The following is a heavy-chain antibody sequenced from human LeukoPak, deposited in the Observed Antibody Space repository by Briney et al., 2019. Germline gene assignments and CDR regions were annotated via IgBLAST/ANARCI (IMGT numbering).Heavy chain of an antibody. Sequence: GGSLRLSCAASGFTFDDYAMHWVRQAPGKGLEWVANIKQDGSEKYYVDSVKGRFTISRDNAKNSLYLQMNSLRAEDTAVYYCARDVGELLALYYFDYWGQGTLVTVSS. CDR3: ARDVGELLALYYFDY. V-gene: IGHV3-7*01. D-gene: IGHD1-26*01. CDR1: GFTFDDYA. J-gene: IGHJ4*02. CDR2: IKQDGSEK.